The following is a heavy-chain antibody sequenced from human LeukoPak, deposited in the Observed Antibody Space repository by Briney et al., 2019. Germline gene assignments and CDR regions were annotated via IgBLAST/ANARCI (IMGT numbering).Heavy chain of an antibody. CDR2: IRYDGSSE. J-gene: IGHJ4*02. D-gene: IGHD6-19*01. Sequence: GGSLRLSCAASGFTFSSYWMSWVRQAPGKGLEWVAFIRYDGSSEYYADSVKGRLTISRDNSKHTLYLQINSLRAEDTAVYYCAKDWSYSGWSYYFDYWGQGTLVTVSS. CDR3: AKDWSYSGWSYYFDY. V-gene: IGHV3-30*02. CDR1: GFTFSSYW.